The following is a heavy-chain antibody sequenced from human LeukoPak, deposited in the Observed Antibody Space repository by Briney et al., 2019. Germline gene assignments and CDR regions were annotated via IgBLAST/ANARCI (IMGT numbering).Heavy chain of an antibody. J-gene: IGHJ4*02. CDR1: GFTFSSYC. Sequence: PGGSLRLSCAASGFTFSSYCMNWVRQAPGKGLEWVSSISSSSSNIYYADSVKGRFTISRNTAKNSLYLQMNIMAAEDTAVYYCARGLTGRFDYWGQGTLVTVSS. CDR2: ISSSSSNI. D-gene: IGHD1-20*01. CDR3: ARGLTGRFDY. V-gene: IGHV3-21*01.